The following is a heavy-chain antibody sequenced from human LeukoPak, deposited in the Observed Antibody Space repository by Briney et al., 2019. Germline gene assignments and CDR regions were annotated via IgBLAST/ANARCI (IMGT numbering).Heavy chain of an antibody. J-gene: IGHJ4*02. CDR3: ARGGEGIQDIVVVPAAPYDY. Sequence: GGSLRLSCAASGFTFSSYAMSWVRQAPGKGLEWVSAISGSGGSTYYADSVKGRFTISRDNSKNTLYLQMGSLRAEDMAVYYCARGGEGIQDIVVVPAAPYDYWGQGTLVTVSS. D-gene: IGHD2-2*01. CDR1: GFTFSSYA. CDR2: ISGSGGST. V-gene: IGHV3-23*01.